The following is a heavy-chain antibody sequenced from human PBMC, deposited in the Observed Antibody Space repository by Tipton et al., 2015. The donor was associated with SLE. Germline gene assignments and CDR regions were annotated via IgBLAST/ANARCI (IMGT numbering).Heavy chain of an antibody. Sequence: LRLSCTVSGGSVSSANYYWSWIRQPPGKGLEWIGYILYSGSTSYNPSLESRVTMSIDTSNNHFSLDLMSVTAADTAIYYCARAAEIYGACFDMCGQGILDTV. CDR3: ARAAEIYGACFDM. CDR1: GGSVSSANYY. CDR2: ILYSGST. D-gene: IGHD4-17*01. V-gene: IGHV4-61*03. J-gene: IGHJ4*02.